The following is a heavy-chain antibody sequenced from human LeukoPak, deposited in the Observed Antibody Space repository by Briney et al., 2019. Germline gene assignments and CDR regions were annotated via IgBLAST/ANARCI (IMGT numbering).Heavy chain of an antibody. CDR2: IYTSGST. CDR1: GGSISSGSYY. CDR3: ARHSLIITMIALDY. D-gene: IGHD3-22*01. Sequence: SETLSLTCTVSGGSISSGSYYWSWIRQPAGKGLEWIGRIYTSGSTNYNPSLKSRVTISVDTSKNQFSLKLSSVTAADTAVYYCARHSLIITMIALDYWGQGTLVTVSS. J-gene: IGHJ4*02. V-gene: IGHV4-61*02.